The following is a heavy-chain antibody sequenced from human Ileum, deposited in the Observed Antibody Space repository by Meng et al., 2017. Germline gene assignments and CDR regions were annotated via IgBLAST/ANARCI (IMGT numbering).Heavy chain of an antibody. CDR1: SGSITSDTY. D-gene: IGHD4-23*01. Sequence: GQLQESGPGLVKPSGTLSLTCAVSSGSITSDTYWSWVRLPPGKGLEWIGQISHSGSTFYNPSLKSRVTMSVDKSKSQFSLMLTSVTAADTAVYYCARHGGYYQGFWGQGTLVTASS. CDR2: ISHSGST. CDR3: ARHGGYYQGF. J-gene: IGHJ4*02. V-gene: IGHV4-4*02.